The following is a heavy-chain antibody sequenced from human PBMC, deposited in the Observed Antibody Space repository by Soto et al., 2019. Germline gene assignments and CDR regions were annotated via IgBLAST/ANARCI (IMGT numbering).Heavy chain of an antibody. CDR1: GFTFSSYW. CDR3: AVPYLYSSSTFDM. CDR2: INSGGSST. V-gene: IGHV3-74*01. Sequence: PGGSLRLSCAASGFTFSSYWMHWVRQAPGKGLVWVSRINSGGSSTSYADSVKGRFTISRDNAKNTLYLQMNSLRAEDTAVYYCAVPYLYSSSTFDMWGQGKMVTVSS. J-gene: IGHJ3*02. D-gene: IGHD6-6*01.